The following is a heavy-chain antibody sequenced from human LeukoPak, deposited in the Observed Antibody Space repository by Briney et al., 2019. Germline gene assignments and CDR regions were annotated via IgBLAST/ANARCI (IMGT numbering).Heavy chain of an antibody. CDR1: GGSISSYY. CDR3: ARLKGAAGTDY. J-gene: IGHJ4*02. Sequence: SETLSLTCTVSGGSISSYYWSWIRQPPGKGLEWIGYIYYSGSTNYNPSLKSRVTISVDTSKDQFSLKLSSVTAADTAVYYCARLKGAAGTDYWGQGTLVTVSS. V-gene: IGHV4-59*08. CDR2: IYYSGST. D-gene: IGHD6-13*01.